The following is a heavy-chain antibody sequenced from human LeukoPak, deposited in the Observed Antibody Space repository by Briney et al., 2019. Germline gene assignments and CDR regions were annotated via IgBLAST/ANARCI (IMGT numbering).Heavy chain of an antibody. Sequence: ASVKVSCKASGYTFTSYDISRVRQATGQGLEWMGWMNPNSGNTGYAQKFQGRVTMTRNTSISTAYMELSSLRSEDTAVYYCARTGSYAPPSGYWGQGTLVTVSS. CDR1: GYTFTSYD. D-gene: IGHD1-14*01. V-gene: IGHV1-8*01. J-gene: IGHJ4*02. CDR3: ARTGSYAPPSGY. CDR2: MNPNSGNT.